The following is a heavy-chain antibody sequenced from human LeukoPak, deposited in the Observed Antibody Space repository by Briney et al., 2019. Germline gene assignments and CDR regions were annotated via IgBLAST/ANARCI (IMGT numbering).Heavy chain of an antibody. CDR3: ARDRRELLYYFDY. CDR1: GFTFSSYS. J-gene: IGHJ4*02. CDR2: ISSSSYI. V-gene: IGHV3-21*01. D-gene: IGHD1-26*01. Sequence: GGSLRLSCAASGFTFSSYSMYWVRQAPGKGLKWVSSISSSSYIYYADSVKGRFTISRDNAKNSLYLQMNSLRAEDTAVYYCARDRRELLYYFDYWGQGTLVTVSS.